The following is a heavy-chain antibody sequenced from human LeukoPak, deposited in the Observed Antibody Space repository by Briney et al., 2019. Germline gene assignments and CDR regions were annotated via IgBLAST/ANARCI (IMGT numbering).Heavy chain of an antibody. CDR2: IWYDGSNK. CDR1: GFTFSSYS. Sequence: GGSLRLSCAASGFTFSSYSMNWVRQAPGKGLEWVAVIWYDGSNKYYADSVKGRFTISRDNSKNTLYLQMNSLRAEDTAVYYCARDRYYGSGSLVSWGQGTLVTVSS. V-gene: IGHV3-33*08. D-gene: IGHD3-10*01. CDR3: ARDRYYGSGSLVS. J-gene: IGHJ5*02.